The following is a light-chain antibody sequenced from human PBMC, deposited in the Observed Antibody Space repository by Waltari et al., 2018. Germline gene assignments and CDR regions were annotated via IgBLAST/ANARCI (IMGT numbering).Light chain of an antibody. CDR3: QQHGTLPAT. V-gene: IGKV3-20*01. CDR1: QRVGSSS. Sequence: EIVLTQSPGTASLSPGERVTLSCRASQRVGSSSLAWYQQKPGQAPRLVIYRASRRATGIPDRFSGSGSGTEFSLTISRLEPEDFAVYYCQQHGTLPATFGQGTKVEIK. CDR2: RAS. J-gene: IGKJ1*01.